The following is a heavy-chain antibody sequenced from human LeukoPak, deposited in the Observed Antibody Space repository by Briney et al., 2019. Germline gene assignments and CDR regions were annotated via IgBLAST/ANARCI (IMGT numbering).Heavy chain of an antibody. CDR3: ARGRTVTTFSYYYGMDV. V-gene: IGHV4-59*12. CDR1: GGSMSNYY. D-gene: IGHD4-17*01. Sequence: SETLSLTCTVSGGSMSNYYWSWIRQPPGKGLEWIGYIYHSGSTNYNPSLKSRVTISVDKSKNQFSLKLSSVTAADTAVYYCARGRTVTTFSYYYGMDVWGQGTTVTVSS. J-gene: IGHJ6*02. CDR2: IYHSGST.